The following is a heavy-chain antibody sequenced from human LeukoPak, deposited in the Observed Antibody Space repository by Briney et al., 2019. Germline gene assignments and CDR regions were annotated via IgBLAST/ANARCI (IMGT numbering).Heavy chain of an antibody. J-gene: IGHJ4*02. Sequence: SETLSLTCTVSGGSISSYYWSWIRQPPGKGLEWIGYIYYSGSTNYNPSLKSRVTISVDTSKNKFSLKLSSVTAADTAVYYCARDIWGWGSYFHWGQGTLVTVSS. CDR2: IYYSGST. D-gene: IGHD3-10*01. CDR3: ARDIWGWGSYFH. V-gene: IGHV4-59*01. CDR1: GGSISSYY.